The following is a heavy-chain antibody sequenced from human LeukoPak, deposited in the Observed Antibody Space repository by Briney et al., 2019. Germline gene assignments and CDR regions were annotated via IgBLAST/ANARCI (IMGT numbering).Heavy chain of an antibody. CDR3: ARREGRCFDY. Sequence: ASVKVSCKASGGTFSSYAISWVRQAPGQRLEWMGWINTGNGNTKYSQNFQDRVTIARDTSASTAYMELSSLTSEDTAVYYCARREGRCFDYWGQGTLVTVSS. J-gene: IGHJ4*02. D-gene: IGHD3-10*01. CDR1: GGTFSSYA. V-gene: IGHV1-3*04. CDR2: INTGNGNT.